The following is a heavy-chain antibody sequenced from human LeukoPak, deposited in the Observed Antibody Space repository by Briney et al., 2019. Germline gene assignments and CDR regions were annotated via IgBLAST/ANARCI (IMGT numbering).Heavy chain of an antibody. CDR3: TTGYCSSTSCYFYYYGMDV. V-gene: IGHV3-15*01. CDR2: IKSKTDGGTT. CDR1: GFTFSNAW. D-gene: IGHD2-2*01. J-gene: IGHJ6*02. Sequence: GGSLRLSCAASGFTFSNAWMSWVRQAPGKGLEWVGRIKSKTDGGTTDYAAPVKGRFTISRDDSKNTLYLQMNSLKTEDTAVYYCTTGYCSSTSCYFYYYGMDVWGQETTVTVSS.